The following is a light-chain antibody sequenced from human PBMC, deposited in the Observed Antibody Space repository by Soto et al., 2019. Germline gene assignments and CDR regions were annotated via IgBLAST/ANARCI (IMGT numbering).Light chain of an antibody. CDR3: QQSYSSPPT. CDR1: QSISNH. Sequence: DIQMTQSPTALSASVGDRVIITFLASQSISNHLNWYQQKPGKAPKLLIFAASSLQSGVPSRFSGSRSGPDFTLTISSLQPEDFATYYCQQSYSSPPTFGQGTKVDIK. CDR2: AAS. V-gene: IGKV1-39*01. J-gene: IGKJ1*01.